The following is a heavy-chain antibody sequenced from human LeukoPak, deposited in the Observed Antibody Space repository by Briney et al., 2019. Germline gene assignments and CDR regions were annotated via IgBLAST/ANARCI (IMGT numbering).Heavy chain of an antibody. Sequence: PSETLSLTCTVSGGSISSSSYYWGWIRQPPGKGLEWVSYISSSGSTIYYADSVKGRFTISRDNSKNTLYLQMNSLRAEDSAIYYCAKSPRSWAFDFWGQGTMVTVSA. J-gene: IGHJ3*01. CDR2: ISSSGSTI. CDR3: AKSPRSWAFDF. V-gene: IGHV3-11*01. CDR1: GGSISSSSYY.